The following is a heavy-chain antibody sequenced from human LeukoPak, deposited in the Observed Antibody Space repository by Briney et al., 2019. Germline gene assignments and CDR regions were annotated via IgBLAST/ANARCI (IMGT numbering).Heavy chain of an antibody. CDR3: ARAKNYGYPYYYYMDV. Sequence: ASVKVSCKASGYTFTGYYMHWVRQAPGQGLEWMGWINPNSGGTNYAQKFQGRVTMTRDTSISTAYMELSRLRSDDTAVYYCARAKNYGYPYYYYMDVWGKGTTATVSS. V-gene: IGHV1-2*02. J-gene: IGHJ6*03. CDR2: INPNSGGT. D-gene: IGHD5-18*01. CDR1: GYTFTGYY.